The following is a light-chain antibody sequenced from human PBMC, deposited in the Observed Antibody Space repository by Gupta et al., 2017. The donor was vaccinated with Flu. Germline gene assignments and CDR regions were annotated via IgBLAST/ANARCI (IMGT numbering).Light chain of an antibody. CDR2: LVS. Sequence: DVVMTQSPLSLSVTLGQPASISCRSSQGLVYSDGNTYLHWFQQRPGQTPRRLIHLVSYRDSGVPDRFSGSGSGTDFTLKISRVEAEDVGIYFCMQGAHWPWTFGQGTXVAVK. V-gene: IGKV2-30*01. CDR3: MQGAHWPWT. CDR1: QGLVYSDGNTY. J-gene: IGKJ1*01.